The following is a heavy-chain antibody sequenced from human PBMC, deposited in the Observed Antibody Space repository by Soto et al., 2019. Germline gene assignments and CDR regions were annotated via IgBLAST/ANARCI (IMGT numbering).Heavy chain of an antibody. CDR3: ARDRSIENYLKGIAY. CDR1: GYTFTAYG. Sequence: ASVKVSCKASGYTFTAYGISWVRQAPGQGLEWIGWISPNNGNTKSAQKFQGRVTMTTDTSTDTAYLELRSLRADDTAVYYCARDRSIENYLKGIAYWGKGALVTVPS. CDR2: ISPNNGNT. J-gene: IGHJ4*02. D-gene: IGHD1-7*01. V-gene: IGHV1-18*01.